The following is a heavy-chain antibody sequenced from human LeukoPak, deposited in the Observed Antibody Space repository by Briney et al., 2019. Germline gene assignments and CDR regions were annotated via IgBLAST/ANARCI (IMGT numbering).Heavy chain of an antibody. Sequence: GGSLRLSCAASGFTFSSYWMNWVRQAPGKGLERVSYISSTGRTMYYADSVKGRFTISRDNAKNSLSLQVNSLRAEDTAVYYCARFVVRDPTYYYYYMDVWGKGTTVTISS. D-gene: IGHD3-10*01. CDR3: ARFVVRDPTYYYYYMDV. CDR1: GFTFSSYW. V-gene: IGHV3-48*04. J-gene: IGHJ6*03. CDR2: ISSTGRTM.